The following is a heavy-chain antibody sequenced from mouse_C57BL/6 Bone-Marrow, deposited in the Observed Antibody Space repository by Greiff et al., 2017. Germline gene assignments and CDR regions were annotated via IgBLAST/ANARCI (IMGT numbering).Heavy chain of an antibody. CDR2: IRLKSDNYAT. Sequence: EVQLQESGGGLVQPGGSMKLSCVASGFTFSNYWMNWVRQSPEKGLEWVAQIRLKSDNYATHYAEAVKGMFTISRDNSKSSVYLQMNNLRAEDTEIYCCQDPHYYGSAMDYWGQGTSVTVSS. J-gene: IGHJ4*01. CDR1: GFTFSNYW. CDR3: QDPHYYGSAMDY. V-gene: IGHV6-3*01. D-gene: IGHD1-1*01.